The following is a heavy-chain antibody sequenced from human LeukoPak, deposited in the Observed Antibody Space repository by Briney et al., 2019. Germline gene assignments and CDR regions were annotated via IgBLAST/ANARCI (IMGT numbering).Heavy chain of an antibody. V-gene: IGHV3-23*01. Sequence: GGSLRLSCAAPGFTFSSYAMSWVRQAPGKGLEWVSAISGSGGSTYYADSVKGRFTISRDNSKNTPYLQMNSLRAEDTAVYYCAKGGFGQQLVRVRWFDPWGQGTLVTVSS. CDR2: ISGSGGST. D-gene: IGHD6-13*01. CDR3: AKGGFGQQLVRVRWFDP. CDR1: GFTFSSYA. J-gene: IGHJ5*02.